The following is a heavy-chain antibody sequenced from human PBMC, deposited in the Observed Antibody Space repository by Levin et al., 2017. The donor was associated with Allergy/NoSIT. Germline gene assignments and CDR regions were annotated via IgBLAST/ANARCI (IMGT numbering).Heavy chain of an antibody. CDR2: IYYSGRT. CDR1: GGSISSSTYH. Sequence: SETLSLTCTVSGGSISSSTYHWGWIRQPPGKGLEWIGSIYYSGRTDYNPSLKSRVTISVDTSKNQFSLKLSSVTAADTAVYYCARHRHNWGPRSEYDYWGQGTLVTVSS. J-gene: IGHJ4*02. D-gene: IGHD7-27*01. CDR3: ARHRHNWGPRSEYDY. V-gene: IGHV4-39*01.